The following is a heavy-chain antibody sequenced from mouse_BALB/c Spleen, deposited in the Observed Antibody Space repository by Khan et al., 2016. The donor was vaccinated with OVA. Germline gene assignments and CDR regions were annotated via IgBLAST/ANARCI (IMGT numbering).Heavy chain of an antibody. V-gene: IGHV2-6-5*01. CDR3: AKQICSPYYGMDY. Sequence: QVQLKQSGPGLVAPSQSLSITCTVSGFSLTDHGVSWIRQPPGKGLEWLGVIWGGGSTYYNSVLKSRLNISKDNSTTHVFLKMNSLQTDDTTMYYCAKQICSPYYGMDYWGQGTSVTVSS. CDR1: GFSLTDHG. J-gene: IGHJ4*01. CDR2: IWGGGST.